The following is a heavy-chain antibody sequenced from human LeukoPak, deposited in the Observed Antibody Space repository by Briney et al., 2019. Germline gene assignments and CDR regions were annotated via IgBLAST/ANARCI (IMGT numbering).Heavy chain of an antibody. J-gene: IGHJ3*02. D-gene: IGHD3-3*01. CDR2: IYYSGSA. CDR3: ARRVSPFRFLEWSYPRGMGDAFDI. V-gene: IGHV4-59*01. Sequence: SETLSLTCTVSGGSIRRYYWSWIRQPPGKVLECIACIYYSGSANYNPSLKSRVTISVDTSKNQFSLKLSSVTAADTAVYYCARRVSPFRFLEWSYPRGMGDAFDIWGQGTMVTVSS. CDR1: GGSIRRYY.